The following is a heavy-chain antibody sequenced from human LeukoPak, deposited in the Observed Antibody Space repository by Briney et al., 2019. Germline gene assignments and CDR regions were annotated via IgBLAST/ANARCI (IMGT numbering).Heavy chain of an antibody. CDR3: VNSQWLLLDYFDS. D-gene: IGHD6-19*01. V-gene: IGHV3-48*04. Sequence: GGSLRLSCAASGFTFKTYSMHWVRQAPGKGLEWISYISSSSTTIFYADSVNGRFTISRDNSKNSLYLQMNSLRPDDTAVYYCVNSQWLLLDYFDSWGQGTLVTVSS. CDR2: ISSSSTTI. J-gene: IGHJ4*02. CDR1: GFTFKTYS.